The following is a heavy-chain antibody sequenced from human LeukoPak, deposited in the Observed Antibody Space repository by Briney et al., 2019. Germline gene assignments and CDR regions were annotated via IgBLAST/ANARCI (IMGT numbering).Heavy chain of an antibody. CDR3: ARDYGEGRVATIPLAY. V-gene: IGHV1-18*04. Sequence: ASVKVSCKASGYTFTNYGITWVRQAPGQGLEWMAWISGYNGKTNYAQNLQGRVTMTTDTSTSTAYMDLRSLRSDDTAVCYCARDYGEGRVATIPLAYWGQGTLVTVSS. CDR1: GYTFTNYG. CDR2: ISGYNGKT. J-gene: IGHJ4*02. D-gene: IGHD5-12*01.